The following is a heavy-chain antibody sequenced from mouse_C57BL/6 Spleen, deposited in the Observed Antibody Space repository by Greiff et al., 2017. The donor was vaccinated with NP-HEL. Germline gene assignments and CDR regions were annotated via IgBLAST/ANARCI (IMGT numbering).Heavy chain of an antibody. CDR3: ASERDGYLFAY. D-gene: IGHD2-3*01. V-gene: IGHV2-6*01. CDR1: GFSLTSYG. CDR2: IWGVGST. Sequence: VKLVESGPGLVAPSQSLSITCTVSGFSLTSYGVDWVRQSPGKGLEWLGVIWGVGSTNYNSALKSRLSISKDNSKSQVFLKMNSLQTDDTAMYYCASERDGYLFAYWGQGTLVTVSA. J-gene: IGHJ3*01.